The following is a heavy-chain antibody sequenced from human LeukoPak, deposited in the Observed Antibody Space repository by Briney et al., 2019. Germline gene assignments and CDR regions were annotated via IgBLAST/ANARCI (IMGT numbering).Heavy chain of an antibody. CDR3: AKGGIVVVTANLDY. V-gene: IGHV3-9*01. CDR1: GFTFDDYA. J-gene: IGHJ4*02. D-gene: IGHD2-21*02. Sequence: GGSLRLSCAASGFTFDDYAMHWVRQAPGKGLEWVSGISWNSGSIGYADSVKGRFTISRDNAKNSLYLQMNSLRAEDTALYYCAKGGIVVVTANLDYWGQGTRVTVSS. CDR2: ISWNSGSI.